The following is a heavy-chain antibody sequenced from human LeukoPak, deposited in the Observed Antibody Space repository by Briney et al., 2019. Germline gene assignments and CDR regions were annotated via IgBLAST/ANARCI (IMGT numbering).Heavy chain of an antibody. CDR2: ISYDGSNK. Sequence: PGGSLRLSCAASGFTFSSYAMHWVRQAPGKGLEWVAVISYDGSNKYYADSVKGRFTVSRDNAKNSLYLQMNSLRAEDTAVYYCAREGPYDYDSSFYYYWGQGTLVTVSS. J-gene: IGHJ4*02. V-gene: IGHV3-30*04. D-gene: IGHD3-22*01. CDR1: GFTFSSYA. CDR3: AREGPYDYDSSFYYY.